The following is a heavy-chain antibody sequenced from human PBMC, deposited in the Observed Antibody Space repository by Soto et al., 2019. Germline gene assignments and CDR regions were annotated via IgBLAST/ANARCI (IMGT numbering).Heavy chain of an antibody. V-gene: IGHV3-23*01. CDR2: IRGSGGRK. Sequence: GGSLRLSCAASGFTFSSYWMSWVRQAPGKGLEWVATIRGSGGRKYYADSVKGRFTISRDNAKNTLYLQMNSLRAEDTAVYYCAKDLRDYYMEVWGKGTTVTVSS. CDR3: AKDLRDYYMEV. CDR1: GFTFSSYW. J-gene: IGHJ6*03.